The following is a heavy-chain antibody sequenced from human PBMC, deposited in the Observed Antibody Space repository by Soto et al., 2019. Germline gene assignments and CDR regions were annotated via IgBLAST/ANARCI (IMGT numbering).Heavy chain of an antibody. CDR2: ISPSGGTT. Sequence: QVQLMQSGAGVKKPGASVEVSCKASGYTFTSYYMHWVRQAPGQGLEWMGIISPSGGTTSYAQKFQGRVTMTRDTSTSTVYMELSSLRSEDTAVYFCARGASSWYFDYWGQGTLVTVSS. CDR3: ARGASSWYFDY. CDR1: GYTFTSYY. J-gene: IGHJ4*02. V-gene: IGHV1-46*01.